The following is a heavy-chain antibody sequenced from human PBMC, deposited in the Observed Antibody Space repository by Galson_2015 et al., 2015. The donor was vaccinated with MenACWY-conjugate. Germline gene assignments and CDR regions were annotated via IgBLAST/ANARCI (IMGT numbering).Heavy chain of an antibody. CDR2: IHYSGRN. V-gene: IGHV4-31*03. CDR3: ARDGYCGGDCFSTDRAYYYYTDV. D-gene: IGHD2-21*01. J-gene: IGHJ6*03. CDR1: GASLSSGGYY. Sequence: TLSLTCSVSGASLSSGGYYWSWIRQHPGKGLEWIGHIHYSGRNYCNPSLQSRISMSVDTSKNQFSLTLTSVTAADTAVYYCARDGYCGGDCFSTDRAYYYYTDVWGRGTTVTVYS.